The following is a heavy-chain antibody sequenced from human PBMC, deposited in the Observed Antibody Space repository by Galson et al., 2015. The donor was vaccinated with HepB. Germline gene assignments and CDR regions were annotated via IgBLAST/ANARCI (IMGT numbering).Heavy chain of an antibody. CDR2: IKQDGSEK. Sequence: SLRLSCAASGFTFSSYWMSWVRQAPGKGLEWVANIKQDGSEKYYVDSVKGRFTISRDNAKNSLYLQMNSLRAEDTAVYYCARVGHPAPSNMVRGANYYYYYGMDVWGQGTTVTVSS. CDR3: ARVGHPAPSNMVRGANYYYYYGMDV. D-gene: IGHD3-10*01. V-gene: IGHV3-7*03. J-gene: IGHJ6*02. CDR1: GFTFSSYW.